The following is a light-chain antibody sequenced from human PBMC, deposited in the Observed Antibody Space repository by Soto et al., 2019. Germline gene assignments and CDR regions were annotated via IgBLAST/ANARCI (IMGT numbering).Light chain of an antibody. CDR3: ASYTTSTTYV. CDR2: DVS. V-gene: IGLV2-14*01. J-gene: IGLJ1*01. Sequence: QSPLTQPPSVSGSPGQSTALSCTGTCSDDVGLIEGSWYQQQPGKAPKLVISDVSNRPSGVSDRFSGSTSGNTASLTSSGLQTEDEADYYCASYTTSTTYVFGTGTMVPVL. CDR1: CSDDVGLIE.